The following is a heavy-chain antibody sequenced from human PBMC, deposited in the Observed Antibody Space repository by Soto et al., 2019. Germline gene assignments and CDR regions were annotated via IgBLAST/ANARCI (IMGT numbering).Heavy chain of an antibody. V-gene: IGHV4-34*01. CDR2: INHSGST. J-gene: IGHJ5*02. D-gene: IGHD6-19*01. CDR1: GGSFSGYY. CDR3: ARGLYSSGWYSWFDP. Sequence: KPSETLSLTCTVYGGSFSGYYWSWIRQPPGKGLEWIGEINHSGSTNYNPSLKSRVTISVDPSKNQFSLKLSSVTAADTAVYYCARGLYSSGWYSWFDPWGQGTLVTVSS.